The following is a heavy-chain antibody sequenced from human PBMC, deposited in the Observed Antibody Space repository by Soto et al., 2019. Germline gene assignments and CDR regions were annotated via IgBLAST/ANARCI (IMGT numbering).Heavy chain of an antibody. CDR1: GFTVSSNY. Sequence: EVQLVESGGGLVQPGGSLRLSCAASGFTVSSNYMNWVRQAPGKGLEWVSVIFSGGSSYYADSVKGRFTISRDNSKNTLYIQMNSLRAEDTAVYYCARVSTGTSESFYYYYMDVWGTGTTVTVSS. J-gene: IGHJ6*03. CDR2: IFSGGSS. V-gene: IGHV3-66*01. CDR3: ARVSTGTSESFYYYYMDV. D-gene: IGHD1-7*01.